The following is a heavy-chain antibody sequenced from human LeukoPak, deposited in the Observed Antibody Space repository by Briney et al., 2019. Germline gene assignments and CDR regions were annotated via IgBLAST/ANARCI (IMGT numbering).Heavy chain of an antibody. J-gene: IGHJ4*02. CDR1: GYPFTTYG. V-gene: IGHV1-18*01. CDR3: GRERDGDYLAY. CDR2: ISTYNGNT. Sequence: GASVKVSCKASGYPFTTYGITWVRQAPGQGLEWMGWISTYNGNTIYAQKLQGRVTMTTDTSTNTAYMELRSLRSDDTAVYYCGRERDGDYLAYWGQGTLVTASS. D-gene: IGHD4-17*01.